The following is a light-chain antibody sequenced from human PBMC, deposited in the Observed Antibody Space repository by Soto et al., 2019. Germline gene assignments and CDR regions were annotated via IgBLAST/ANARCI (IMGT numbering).Light chain of an antibody. CDR1: NIGSES. CDR2: YDS. Sequence: SYELTQPPSVSVAPGKTATITCGGNNIGSESVHWYQQRPGQAPVLVISYDSDRTSGIPERFSGSNSGNTATLTISRVEAGDEADYYCQVWDTNVVFGGGTKLTVL. J-gene: IGLJ2*01. V-gene: IGLV3-21*04. CDR3: QVWDTNVV.